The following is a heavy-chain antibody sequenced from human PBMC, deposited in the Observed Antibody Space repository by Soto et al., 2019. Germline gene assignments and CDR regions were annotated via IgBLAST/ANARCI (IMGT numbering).Heavy chain of an antibody. D-gene: IGHD3-22*01. CDR1: GFTFSNAW. CDR2: IKGEADGGTT. CDR3: TTGLSNGYYNFDY. V-gene: IGHV3-15*01. Sequence: PGGSLRLSCAASGFTFSNAWISWVRQAPGKGLEWVGRIKGEADGGTTDYAAPVKGRITISRDHSKDTLYLHMNSLKTEDTAVYYCTTGLSNGYYNFDYWGQGTPVTVSS. J-gene: IGHJ4*02.